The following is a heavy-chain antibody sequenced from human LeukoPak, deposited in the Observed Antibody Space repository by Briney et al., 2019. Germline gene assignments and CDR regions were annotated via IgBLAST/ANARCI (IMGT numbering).Heavy chain of an antibody. CDR2: IDPSDSYT. D-gene: IGHD3-10*01. J-gene: IGHJ4*02. CDR3: ARLNYYGSGSYSHDY. Sequence: GESLKISCKGSGYSFTTYWISWGRQMPGKGLEWMGRIDPSDSYTKYSPSFQGLVTLSADKSISTAYLQWSSLVASDTAMYYCARLNYYGSGSYSHDYWGQGTLVTVSS. V-gene: IGHV5-10-1*01. CDR1: GYSFTTYW.